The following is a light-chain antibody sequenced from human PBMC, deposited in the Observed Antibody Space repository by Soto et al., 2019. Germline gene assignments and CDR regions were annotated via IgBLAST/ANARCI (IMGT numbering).Light chain of an antibody. V-gene: IGKV3D-15*01. Sequence: EIVMTQSPATLSVSPGERATLSCRASQSISSYLAWYQQKPGQAPRLLIYDASNRATGIPARFSGSGSETEFTLTISGLQPDDFATYYCQQFIDGWTFGQGTKVDIK. J-gene: IGKJ1*01. CDR3: QQFIDGWT. CDR2: DAS. CDR1: QSISSY.